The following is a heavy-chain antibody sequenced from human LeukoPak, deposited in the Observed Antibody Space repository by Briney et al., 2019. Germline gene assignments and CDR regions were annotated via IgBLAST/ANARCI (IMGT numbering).Heavy chain of an antibody. D-gene: IGHD1-7*01. CDR2: IYTSGST. CDR1: GGSISSYY. V-gene: IGHV4-4*07. Sequence: ASETLSLTCTVSGGSISSYYWSWIRQPPGKGLEWIGRIYTSGSTNYNPSLESRVTISVDTSKNQFSLKLSSVTAADTAVYYCASRAGITGTTHYYYYMDVWGKGTTVTVSS. J-gene: IGHJ6*03. CDR3: ASRAGITGTTHYYYYMDV.